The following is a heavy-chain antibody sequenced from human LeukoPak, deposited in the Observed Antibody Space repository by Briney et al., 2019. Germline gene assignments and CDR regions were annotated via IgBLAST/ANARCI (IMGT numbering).Heavy chain of an antibody. J-gene: IGHJ4*02. CDR2: ISRSSDSK. Sequence: PGGSLRLSCAASGFTFSTYSMNWVRQAPGKGLEWVAYISRSSDSKHYADSVKGRFTISRDNAKNSLYLQMNSLRDEDTAVYYCVREDPSEYGSIDYWGQGTLVTVSS. D-gene: IGHD3-10*01. V-gene: IGHV3-48*02. CDR1: GFTFSTYS. CDR3: VREDPSEYGSIDY.